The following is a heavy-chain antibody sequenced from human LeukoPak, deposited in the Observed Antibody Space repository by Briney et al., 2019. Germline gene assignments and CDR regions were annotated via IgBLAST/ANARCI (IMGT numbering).Heavy chain of an antibody. Sequence: SETLSLTCTVSGGFISTSNYYWGWIRRPPGKGLEWIGSIYYSGSTYYDPSLKSRVTISVDTSKSQFSLKLSSVTAADTAVYYCASSSALNWFDPWGQGTLVTVSS. D-gene: IGHD3-22*01. CDR1: GGFISTSNYY. CDR3: ASSSALNWFDP. CDR2: IYYSGST. J-gene: IGHJ5*02. V-gene: IGHV4-39*01.